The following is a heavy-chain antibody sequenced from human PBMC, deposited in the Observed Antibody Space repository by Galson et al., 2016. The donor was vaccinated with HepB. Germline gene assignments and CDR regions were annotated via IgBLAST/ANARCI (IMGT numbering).Heavy chain of an antibody. D-gene: IGHD3-10*01. Sequence: SLRLSCAASGFTFRGSSMNWVRQAPGKGLEWISHITSDSSTRYYTDSVKGRFTISGDNAKNSLDLQMNSLGAEDTAVYYCARGRDYAFDIWGQGTMVTVSS. CDR1: GFTFRGSS. CDR2: ITSDSSTR. J-gene: IGHJ3*02. CDR3: ARGRDYAFDI. V-gene: IGHV3-48*01.